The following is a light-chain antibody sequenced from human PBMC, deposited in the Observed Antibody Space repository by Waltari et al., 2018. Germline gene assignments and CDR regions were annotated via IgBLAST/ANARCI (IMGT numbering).Light chain of an antibody. Sequence: QSALTQPASVSGSPGQSLTISCTGTSNDVGGSGYVSWYQQYPGRAPKLIIYEVSYRPSGISTRFSGSKSGNTASLTISGLQADDEADYYCSSHTSTVPHVFGTGTRVTV. V-gene: IGLV2-14*03. J-gene: IGLJ1*01. CDR3: SSHTSTVPHV. CDR2: EVS. CDR1: SNDVGGSGY.